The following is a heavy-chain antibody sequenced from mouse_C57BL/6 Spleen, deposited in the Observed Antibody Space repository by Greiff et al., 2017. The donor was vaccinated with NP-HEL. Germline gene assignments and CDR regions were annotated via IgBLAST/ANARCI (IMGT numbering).Heavy chain of an antibody. CDR1: GFTFSSYG. Sequence: EVKLMESGGDLVKPGGSLKLSCAASGFTFSSYGMSWVRQTPDKRLEWVATISSGGSYTYYPDSVKGRFTISRDNAKNTLYLQMSSLKSEDTAMYYCARHAPSIYYDYHDGWGQGTSVTVSS. CDR3: ARHAPSIYYDYHDG. D-gene: IGHD2-4*01. J-gene: IGHJ4*01. CDR2: ISSGGSYT. V-gene: IGHV5-6*01.